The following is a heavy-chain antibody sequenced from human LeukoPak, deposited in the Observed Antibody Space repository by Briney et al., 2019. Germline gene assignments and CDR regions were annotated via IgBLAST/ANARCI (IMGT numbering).Heavy chain of an antibody. CDR3: TTDRPFMRGGVITH. CDR1: GFIFSNLW. Sequence: GGSLRLSCAASGFIFSNLWMTWVRQAPGKGLEWVGRIKSKVDGGTTDYAAPVKGRFTMSRDDSKNTLYLQMNSLRTEDTAVYYCTTDRPFMRGGVITHWGQGTLVTVSS. V-gene: IGHV3-15*01. CDR2: IKSKVDGGTT. D-gene: IGHD3-10*01. J-gene: IGHJ4*02.